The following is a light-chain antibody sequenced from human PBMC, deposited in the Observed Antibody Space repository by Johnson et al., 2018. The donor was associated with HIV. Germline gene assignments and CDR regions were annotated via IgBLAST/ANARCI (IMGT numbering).Light chain of an antibody. J-gene: IGLJ1*01. V-gene: IGLV1-51*01. CDR2: DNN. CDR3: GTWDSSLYAYV. CDR1: TSNIGNNY. Sequence: QLVLSQPPSVSAAPGQKVTVSCSGSTSNIGNNYVSWYQQLPGTAPKLLIYDNNKLPSGIPDRFSGSKSGTSATLGITGLQTGDEADYYCGTWDSSLYAYVFGTGTKVTAL.